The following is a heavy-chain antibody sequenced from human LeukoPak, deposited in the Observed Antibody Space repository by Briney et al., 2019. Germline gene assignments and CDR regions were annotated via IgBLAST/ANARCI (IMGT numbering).Heavy chain of an antibody. D-gene: IGHD6-6*01. CDR3: ARKSSSSTGFDY. J-gene: IGHJ4*02. CDR2: IIPIFGTA. Sequence: SVKLSCKASGGTFSSYAISWVRQAPGQGIEWMGGIIPIFGTANYAQNFQGRVTLTTDESTSTSYMELSSLRSEDTAVYYCARKSSSSTGFDYWGQGTLVTVSS. V-gene: IGHV1-69*05. CDR1: GGTFSSYA.